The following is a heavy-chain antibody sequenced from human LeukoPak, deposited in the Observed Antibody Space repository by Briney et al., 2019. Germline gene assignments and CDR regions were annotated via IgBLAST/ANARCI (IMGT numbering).Heavy chain of an antibody. D-gene: IGHD3-10*01. J-gene: IGHJ4*02. Sequence: ASVKDSRKASGYTFTGYYMHWVRPAPGQGVEWMGRINPNSGGTNYAQKFQGRVPITKDTSISTPYMELSRLRSDDTAVYYCASGDSMVSDYWGQGTLVTVSS. CDR1: GYTFTGYY. V-gene: IGHV1-2*06. CDR2: INPNSGGT. CDR3: ASGDSMVSDY.